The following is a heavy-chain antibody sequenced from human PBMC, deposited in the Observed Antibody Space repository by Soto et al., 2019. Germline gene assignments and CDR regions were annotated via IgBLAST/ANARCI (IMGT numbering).Heavy chain of an antibody. Sequence: SETLSLTCTVSGGSISSYYLSWIRQPPGKGLEWIGYIYYSGSTNYSPSLKSRVTISVDTSKNQFSLKLSSVTAADTAVYYCARRWGPGFDYWGQGSLVTVSS. D-gene: IGHD7-27*01. J-gene: IGHJ4*02. CDR3: ARRWGPGFDY. CDR1: GGSISSYY. V-gene: IGHV4-59*08. CDR2: IYYSGST.